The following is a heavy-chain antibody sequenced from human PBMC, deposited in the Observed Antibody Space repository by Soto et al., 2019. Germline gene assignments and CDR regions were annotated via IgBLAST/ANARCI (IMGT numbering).Heavy chain of an antibody. Sequence: SSVQVSCKASGYTFTSYDMHWVRQAPGQGLEWMGIINPSGGSTSYAQKFQGRVTMTRDTSTSTVYMELSSLRSEDTAVYYCASENQQLPPHLFAPWGQGTLVTVSS. J-gene: IGHJ5*02. CDR1: GYTFTSYD. D-gene: IGHD6-13*01. CDR3: ASENQQLPPHLFAP. CDR2: INPSGGST. V-gene: IGHV1-46*01.